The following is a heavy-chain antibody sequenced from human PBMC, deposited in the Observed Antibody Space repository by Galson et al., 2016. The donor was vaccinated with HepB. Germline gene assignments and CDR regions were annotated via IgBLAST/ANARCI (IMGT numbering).Heavy chain of an antibody. Sequence: SCKASGYSFINYGITWVRQAPGQGLEWMGWISVYNGYTKYAENLQGRVTMTTDTSTTTAYMDLTSLTYDDTAVYYCAVRIGAIPVAGDRFDSWGRGTLVTVSS. CDR2: ISVYNGYT. J-gene: IGHJ4*02. CDR3: AVRIGAIPVAGDRFDS. D-gene: IGHD6-19*01. V-gene: IGHV1-18*01. CDR1: GYSFINYG.